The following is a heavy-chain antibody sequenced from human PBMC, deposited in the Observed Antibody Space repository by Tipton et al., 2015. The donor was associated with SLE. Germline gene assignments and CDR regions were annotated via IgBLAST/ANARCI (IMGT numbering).Heavy chain of an antibody. D-gene: IGHD5-12*01. CDR3: ARGNQHSGYDGFDY. V-gene: IGHV4-31*03. J-gene: IGHJ4*02. CDR2: IYYSGST. Sequence: TLSLTCSVSGVSINSGGSFWSWLRQHPGKGLEWIGYIYYSGSTYYIPSLKSRVTVSVDTSKNQFSLKLKSMTAADTAIYYCARGNQHSGYDGFDYWGQGTLVTVSS. CDR1: GVSINSGGSF.